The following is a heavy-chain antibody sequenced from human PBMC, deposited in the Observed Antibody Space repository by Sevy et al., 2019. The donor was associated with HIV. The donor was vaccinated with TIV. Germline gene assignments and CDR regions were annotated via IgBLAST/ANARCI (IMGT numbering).Heavy chain of an antibody. CDR3: ARDANYYDSGGLSDWFDP. V-gene: IGHV4-38-2*02. J-gene: IGHJ5*02. CDR2: IYHSGST. CDR1: GYSISSGYY. Sequence: SETLSLTCAVSGYSISSGYYWGWIRQPPGKGLEWIGSIYHSGSTYYNPSLKSRVTISVDTSKNQFSLKLSSVTAADTAVYYCARDANYYDSGGLSDWFDPWGQGTLVTVSS. D-gene: IGHD3-10*01.